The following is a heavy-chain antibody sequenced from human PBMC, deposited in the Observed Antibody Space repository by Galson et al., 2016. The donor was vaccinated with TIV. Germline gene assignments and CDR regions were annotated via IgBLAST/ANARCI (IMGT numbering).Heavy chain of an antibody. D-gene: IGHD2-2*01. CDR3: AKGFPVIPSSISGSSTWNNWFDP. Sequence: SVKVSCKASGDTFNIYAISWVRQAPGQGLEWMGGVIPIFGTPNYAQKFQGRVTITTAESTSTVFLEMNSLTSDDTAVFYCAKGFPVIPSSISGSSTWNNWFDPWGQGTLVTVSS. V-gene: IGHV1-69*05. CDR1: GDTFNIYA. CDR2: VIPIFGTP. J-gene: IGHJ5*02.